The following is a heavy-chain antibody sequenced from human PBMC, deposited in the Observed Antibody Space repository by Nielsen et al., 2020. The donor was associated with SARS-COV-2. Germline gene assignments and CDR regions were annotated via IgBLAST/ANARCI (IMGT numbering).Heavy chain of an antibody. J-gene: IGHJ5*02. D-gene: IGHD3-3*01. V-gene: IGHV1-2*04. CDR2: INPNSGGT. Sequence: WVRQAPGQGLEWMGRINPNSGGTNYAQKFQGWVTMTRDTSISTAYMELSRLRSDDTAVYYCARGGITIFGVVIPGAFDPWGQGTLVTVSS. CDR3: ARGGITIFGVVIPGAFDP.